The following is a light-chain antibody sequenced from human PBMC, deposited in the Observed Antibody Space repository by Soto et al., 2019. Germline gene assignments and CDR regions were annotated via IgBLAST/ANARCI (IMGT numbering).Light chain of an antibody. Sequence: QSALTQPPSASGSPGHSVTISCTGTSSDVGGHDYVSWYQHHPGRTPKLIIYEVTKRPSGVPDRFSGSKSGSTASLTVSGLQAEDEADYYCSSYGGSSKWVFGGGTKVTVL. V-gene: IGLV2-8*01. CDR2: EVT. CDR1: SSDVGGHDY. J-gene: IGLJ3*02. CDR3: SSYGGSSKWV.